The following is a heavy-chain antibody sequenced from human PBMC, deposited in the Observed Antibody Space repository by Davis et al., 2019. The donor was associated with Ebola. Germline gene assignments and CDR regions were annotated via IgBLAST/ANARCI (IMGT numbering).Heavy chain of an antibody. CDR2: IYTGDSDT. Sequence: KVSCKGSGYSFTSYWIAWVHQTPAKGLEWMGIIYTGDSDTRYSPSFEGQVTISVDRSITTAYLQWRSLRASDTAMYYCARMGYSSSPGVDYWGQGTLVTVSS. V-gene: IGHV5-51*07. CDR3: ARMGYSSSPGVDY. CDR1: GYSFTSYW. D-gene: IGHD6-6*01. J-gene: IGHJ4*02.